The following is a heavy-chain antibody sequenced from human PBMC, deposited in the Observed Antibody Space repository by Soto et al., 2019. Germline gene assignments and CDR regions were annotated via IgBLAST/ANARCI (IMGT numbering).Heavy chain of an antibody. D-gene: IGHD6-19*01. V-gene: IGHV3-21*01. CDR3: ARDISAGSGWLFDY. CDR2: ISSSSSYI. J-gene: IGHJ4*02. Sequence: EVQLVESGGGLVKPGGSLRLSFAASGFTFSSYSMNWVRQAPGKGLEWVSSISSSSSYIYYADSVKGRFTISRDNAKNSLYLQMNSLRAEDTAVYYCARDISAGSGWLFDYWGQGTLVTVSS. CDR1: GFTFSSYS.